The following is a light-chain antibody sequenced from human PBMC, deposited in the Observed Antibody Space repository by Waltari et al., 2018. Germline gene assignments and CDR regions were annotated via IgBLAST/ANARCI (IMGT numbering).Light chain of an antibody. J-gene: IGLJ2*01. Sequence: QSALTQPASVSGSPGQSITISCTGTSSDVGGYDYVSWYQQHPDKAPKLMIYDVSQRPSGISSRFSGSKSGNTASLTITGLQAEDEADYYCCSYADSNTFVLFGGGTKLTVL. CDR2: DVS. CDR3: CSYADSNTFVL. CDR1: SSDVGGYDY. V-gene: IGLV2-23*02.